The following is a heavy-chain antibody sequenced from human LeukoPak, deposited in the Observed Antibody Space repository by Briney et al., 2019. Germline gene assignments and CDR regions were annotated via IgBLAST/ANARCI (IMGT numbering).Heavy chain of an antibody. CDR2: IYPRDSDT. CDR1: EYSFNNEW. Sequence: GESLKISCKGSEYSFNNEWIGWVRQMPGKGLEWMGIIYPRDSDTKYNTSFQGQVSISADKSTSTAYLQWSSLQASDTAIYFCARSHSSTLTWFDPWGQGTLVTVSS. CDR3: ARSHSSTLTWFDP. J-gene: IGHJ5*02. V-gene: IGHV5-51*01.